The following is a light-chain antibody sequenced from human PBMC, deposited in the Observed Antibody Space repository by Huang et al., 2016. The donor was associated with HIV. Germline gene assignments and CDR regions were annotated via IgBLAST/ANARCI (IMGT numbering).Light chain of an antibody. V-gene: IGKV3-15*01. CDR3: QQYNNWPPMYT. CDR2: GAY. Sequence: EIVLTQSPATRSMSPGQRATLSCRASQSVSRNLAWFQQKPGQAPGLLIYGAYTRATSIPARFSGSGFGTEFTLTISSRQSEDFAVYYCQQYNNWPPMYTFGQGTKLEV. J-gene: IGKJ2*01. CDR1: QSVSRN.